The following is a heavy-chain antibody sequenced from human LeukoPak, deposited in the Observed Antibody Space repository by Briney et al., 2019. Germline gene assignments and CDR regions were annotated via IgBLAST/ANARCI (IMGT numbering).Heavy chain of an antibody. Sequence: GGSLRLSSAASGFTFSSYRMHSVSQVPGKGLVWVSRIGTDGSSTTYADYVKGRFTISRDNAKNTLYLQMNSLRAEDTAVYYWARDKYRGKSNAFEIWGQGTLVTVSS. CDR1: GFTFSSYR. D-gene: IGHD4-23*01. J-gene: IGHJ3*02. CDR3: ARDKYRGKSNAFEI. V-gene: IGHV3-74*01. CDR2: IGTDGSST.